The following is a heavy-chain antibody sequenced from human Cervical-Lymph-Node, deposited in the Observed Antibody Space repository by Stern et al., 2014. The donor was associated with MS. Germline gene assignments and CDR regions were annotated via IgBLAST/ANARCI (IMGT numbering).Heavy chain of an antibody. Sequence: QVQLVESGPGLVKPSETLSLTCTVSGGSISSYYWSWIRQPPGKGLEWIGYINYSGTTDYNPSLKSRVTMSVDTSKDQFSLKLSSVTAADTAVYYCARVKSGYSYFDYWGQGTLVTVSS. J-gene: IGHJ4*02. CDR2: INYSGTT. D-gene: IGHD3-3*01. V-gene: IGHV4-59*01. CDR3: ARVKSGYSYFDY. CDR1: GGSISSYY.